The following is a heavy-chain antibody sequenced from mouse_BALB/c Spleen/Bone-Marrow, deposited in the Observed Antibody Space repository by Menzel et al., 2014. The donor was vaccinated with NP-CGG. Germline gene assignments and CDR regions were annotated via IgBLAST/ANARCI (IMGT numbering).Heavy chain of an antibody. V-gene: IGHV5-17*02. CDR1: GFTFSSFG. J-gene: IGHJ2*01. CDR2: ISSGSSTV. Sequence: DVQLVESGGGLVQPGGSRKLSCAASGFTFSSFGMHWVRQAPEKGLEWVAYISSGSSTVYYAAKVMGRFTISRDNPKNALFLQMTSLRSEDTAMYYCARSGSSSGYFDYWGQGTTLTVSS. D-gene: IGHD1-1*01. CDR3: ARSGSSSGYFDY.